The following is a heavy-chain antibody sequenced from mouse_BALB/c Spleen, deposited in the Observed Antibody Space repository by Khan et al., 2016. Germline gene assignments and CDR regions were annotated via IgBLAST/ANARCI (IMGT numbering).Heavy chain of an antibody. D-gene: IGHD4-1*01. CDR1: GYSFTDYN. CDR2: FYPYNGDS. CDR3: ARSLGRHYYFDV. Sequence: VQLQQSGPELVKPGASVKISCKASGYSFTDYNMHWVKQSHGKSLEWIGYFYPYNGDSGYNQNFKAKATLTVDISSSTAYMELRRLTSEDYAVYYCARSLGRHYYFDVWGAGTTVTVSS. V-gene: IGHV1S29*02. J-gene: IGHJ1*01.